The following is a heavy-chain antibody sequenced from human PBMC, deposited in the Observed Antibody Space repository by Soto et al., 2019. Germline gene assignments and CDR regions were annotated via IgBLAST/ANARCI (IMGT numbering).Heavy chain of an antibody. V-gene: IGHV4-34*01. J-gene: IGHJ4*02. Sequence: SETLSLICAVYGGSFSGYDWTWIRQPPGTGLEWIGEINHSGSSNYNPSLKSRVTISVDNSRNTLYLQTSSLRHEDTAVYYCAKDGGPAYCNSPGCSAEHFDYWGQGTQVTVSS. CDR2: INHSGSS. D-gene: IGHD2-2*01. CDR1: GGSFSGYD. CDR3: AKDGGPAYCNSPGCSAEHFDY.